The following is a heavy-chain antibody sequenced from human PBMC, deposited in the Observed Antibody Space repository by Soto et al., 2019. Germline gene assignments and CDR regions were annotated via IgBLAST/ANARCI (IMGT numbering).Heavy chain of an antibody. Sequence: GGSLRLSCAASGFTFSSYAMHWVRQAPGKGLEWVAVISYDGSNKYYADSVKGRFTISRDNSKNTLYLQMNSLRAEDTAVYYCARRLKADSSGYLEYFQHWGQGTLVTVSS. CDR2: ISYDGSNK. V-gene: IGHV3-30-3*01. J-gene: IGHJ1*01. CDR1: GFTFSSYA. D-gene: IGHD3-22*01. CDR3: ARRLKADSSGYLEYFQH.